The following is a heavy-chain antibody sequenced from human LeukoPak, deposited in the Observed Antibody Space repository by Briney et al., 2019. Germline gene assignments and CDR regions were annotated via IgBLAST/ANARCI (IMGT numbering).Heavy chain of an antibody. V-gene: IGHV4-59*08. D-gene: IGHD6-19*01. CDR1: GGSIGGDH. J-gene: IGHJ4*02. Sequence: SETLSLTCTISGGSIGGDHWSWIRQAPGKGLEWIGYISYTGSTSYNPSLRNRVTISLHTSENQFSLRLTSVSAADTAVYYCARAVTGTSMVDYWGQGTLVAVSS. CDR3: ARAVTGTSMVDY. CDR2: ISYTGST.